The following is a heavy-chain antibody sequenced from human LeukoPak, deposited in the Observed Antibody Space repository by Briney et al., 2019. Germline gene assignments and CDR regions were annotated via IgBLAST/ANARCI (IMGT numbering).Heavy chain of an antibody. CDR1: GYTFTSYD. CDR2: MNHNSGDT. Sequence: ASVKVSCKASGYTFTSYDVNWVRQATGQGLEWVGWMNHNSGDTGSVEKFQGRVTMTRNTSISTAYMELSRLRSDDTAVYFCARGARLPYSSVSDYWGQGTLVSVSS. D-gene: IGHD3-22*01. J-gene: IGHJ4*02. CDR3: ARGARLPYSSVSDY. V-gene: IGHV1-8*01.